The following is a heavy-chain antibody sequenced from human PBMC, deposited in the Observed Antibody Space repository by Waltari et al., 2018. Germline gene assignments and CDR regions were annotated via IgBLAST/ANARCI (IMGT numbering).Heavy chain of an antibody. Sequence: GGTLVQPEGSLRLSCAASGFTFSGYSMTWVRQAPGKGLEWVSSISGSGDTTYYANSVKGRFSISRDNSKNTVFLHMNSLRAEDTAVYYCARRRDAYNWADYWGQGTLVTVSS. CDR1: GFTFSGYS. CDR2: ISGSGDTT. J-gene: IGHJ4*02. D-gene: IGHD1-1*01. V-gene: IGHV3-23*01. CDR3: ARRRDAYNWADY.